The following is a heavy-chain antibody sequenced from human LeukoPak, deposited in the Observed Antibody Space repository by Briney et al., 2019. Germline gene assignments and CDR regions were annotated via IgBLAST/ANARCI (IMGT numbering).Heavy chain of an antibody. CDR3: ARVKGYYDSSGYYTDAFDI. J-gene: IGHJ3*02. CDR2: INPNSGGT. D-gene: IGHD3-22*01. Sequence: ASVKVSCKASGYTFTSYGISWVRQAPGQGLEWMGWINPNSGGTNYAQKFQGRVTMTRDTSISTAYIELSRLRSDDTAVYYCARVKGYYDSSGYYTDAFDIWGQGKMVTVSS. CDR1: GYTFTSYG. V-gene: IGHV1-2*02.